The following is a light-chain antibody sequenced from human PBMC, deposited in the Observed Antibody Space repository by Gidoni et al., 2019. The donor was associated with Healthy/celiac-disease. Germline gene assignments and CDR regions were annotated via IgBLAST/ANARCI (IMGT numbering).Light chain of an antibody. CDR1: QSLLDSDDGNTY. CDR3: MQRIEFPSCS. J-gene: IGKJ2*04. CDR2: TLS. Sequence: DIVMTQTPLSLPVTPGEPASIPCRSSQSLLDSDDGNTYLDWYLQKPGQSPQLLIYTLSYLASGVPDRFSGSGSGTDFTLKISRVEAEDVGVYYCMQRIEFPSCSFGQGTKLEIK. V-gene: IGKV2-40*01.